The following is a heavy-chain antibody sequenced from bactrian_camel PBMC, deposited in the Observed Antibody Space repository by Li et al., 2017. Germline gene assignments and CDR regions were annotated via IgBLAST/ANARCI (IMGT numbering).Heavy chain of an antibody. V-gene: IGHV3S53*01. J-gene: IGHJ6*01. CDR2: IASDGLI. CDR3: AADRTYEYCAGSASTWTYGF. D-gene: IGHD8*01. CDR1: GVTDVKGY. Sequence: HVQLVESGGGSVQAGGSLRLSCAASGVTDVKGYMGWFRQAPGQRREGLASIASDGLIKYADSVKDRFVISLDSTKKMVYLQMDNLKPEDTAMYHCAADRTYEYCAGSASTWTYGFWGQGTQVTVS.